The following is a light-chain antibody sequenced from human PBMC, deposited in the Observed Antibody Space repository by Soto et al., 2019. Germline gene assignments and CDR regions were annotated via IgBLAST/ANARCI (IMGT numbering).Light chain of an antibody. V-gene: IGKV1-27*01. CDR1: QGVSDY. CDR2: AAS. J-gene: IGKJ1*01. CDR3: QKYLSALWT. Sequence: DRQMTQSPASLSASIGDRVSITCGGSQGVSDYLAWYQQNPGKVPKLLIYAASTLQSGVPSRFSGSGSGTDFTLTISSLQPEDVATYYCQKYLSALWTFGQGTKVDNK.